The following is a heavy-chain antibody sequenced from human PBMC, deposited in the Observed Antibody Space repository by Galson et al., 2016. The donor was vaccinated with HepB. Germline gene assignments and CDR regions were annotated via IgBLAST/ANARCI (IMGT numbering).Heavy chain of an antibody. CDR3: AGGNLHIVGTTGYYYDMDV. J-gene: IGHJ6*02. D-gene: IGHD1-26*01. Sequence: SETLSLTCTVFGDSISNSGYYWGWIRQPPGKGLEWIGSIYHSGTTYYNPSLQSRATISVDTSKNHFSLRLSSVTAADTAVYYCAGGNLHIVGTTGYYYDMDVWGQGTTVTVSS. CDR1: GDSISNSGYY. V-gene: IGHV4-39*02. CDR2: IYHSGTT.